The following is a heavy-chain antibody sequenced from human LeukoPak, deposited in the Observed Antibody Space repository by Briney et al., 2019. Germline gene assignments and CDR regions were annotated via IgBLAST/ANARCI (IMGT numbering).Heavy chain of an antibody. CDR1: GFTFSSYA. V-gene: IGHV3-23*01. D-gene: IGHD5-24*01. CDR3: AKDGMATISYYFDY. CDR2: ISGSGGST. Sequence: GGSLRLSCAASGFTFSSYAMSWVRQAPGQGLEWVSAISGSGGSTYYADSVKGRLTISRDNSKNTLYLQMNSLRAEDTAVYYCAKDGMATISYYFDYWGQGTLVTVSS. J-gene: IGHJ4*02.